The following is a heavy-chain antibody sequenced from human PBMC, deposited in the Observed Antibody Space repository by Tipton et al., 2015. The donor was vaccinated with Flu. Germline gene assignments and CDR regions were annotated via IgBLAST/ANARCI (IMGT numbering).Heavy chain of an antibody. Sequence: VQLVQSGGEVKKPGASVKVSCKASGYTFNRYGINWVRQAPGQGLEWVGRVVPVFGTTDYAQNFEGRVTITADESTSTAYMELRSLRFEDTAVYFCARETGTGPTFQPMSRWGQGTLLTVSS. CDR2: VVPVFGTT. D-gene: IGHD3-16*01. J-gene: IGHJ4*02. CDR1: GYTFNRYG. CDR3: ARETGTGPTFQPMSR. V-gene: IGHV1-69*18.